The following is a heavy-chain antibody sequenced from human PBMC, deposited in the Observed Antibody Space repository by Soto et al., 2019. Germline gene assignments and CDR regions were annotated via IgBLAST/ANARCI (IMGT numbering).Heavy chain of an antibody. CDR1: SGSISSSNW. D-gene: IGHD2-2*01. J-gene: IGHJ3*02. CDR3: AGSLGYCSSTSCHLDAFDI. CDR2: IYHSGST. V-gene: IGHV4-4*02. Sequence: SETLSLTCAVSSGSISSSNWWSWVRQPPGKGLEWIGEIYHSGSTNYNPSLKSRVTISVDKSKNQFSLKLSSVTAADTAVYYCAGSLGYCSSTSCHLDAFDIWGQGTMVTVS.